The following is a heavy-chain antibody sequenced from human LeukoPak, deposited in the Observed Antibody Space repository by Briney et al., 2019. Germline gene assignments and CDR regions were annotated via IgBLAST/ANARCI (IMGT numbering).Heavy chain of an antibody. J-gene: IGHJ4*02. Sequence: GGSLRLSCVASGFTFSSYEMNWVRRAPGKGLEWVSYISSSGTTKYYADSVKGRFTISRDNAKNSLYLQMNSLRAEDTAVYYCARSSVYAYYFDYWGQGTLVTVSS. CDR1: GFTFSSYE. CDR2: ISSSGTTK. V-gene: IGHV3-48*03. CDR3: ARSSVYAYYFDY. D-gene: IGHD5/OR15-5a*01.